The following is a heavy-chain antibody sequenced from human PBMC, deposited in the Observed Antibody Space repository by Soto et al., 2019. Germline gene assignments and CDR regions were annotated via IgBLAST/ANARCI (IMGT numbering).Heavy chain of an antibody. CDR2: ISAYNGNT. J-gene: IGHJ4*02. CDR1: GYTFTSYA. D-gene: IGHD4-17*01. V-gene: IGHV1-18*01. Sequence: ASVKVSCKASGYTFTSYAICWARQAPGQGLEWMGWISAYNGNTNYAQKFQGRVTITADKSTSTAYMELSSLRSEDTAVYYCARDDDYGGNSLDFDYWGQGTLVTVSS. CDR3: ARDDDYGGNSLDFDY.